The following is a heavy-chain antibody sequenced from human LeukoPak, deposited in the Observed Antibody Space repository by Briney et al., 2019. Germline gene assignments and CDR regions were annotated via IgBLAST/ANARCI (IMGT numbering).Heavy chain of an antibody. D-gene: IGHD4-11*01. J-gene: IGHJ5*02. Sequence: ASVKVSCKASGYTFTGYYMHWVRQAPGQGLEWMGWINPNSGGTNYAQKFQGRVTITTDESTSTAYMELSSLRSEDTAVYYCALQGSFNWFDPWGQGTLVTVSS. CDR1: GYTFTGYY. CDR2: INPNSGGT. CDR3: ALQGSFNWFDP. V-gene: IGHV1-2*02.